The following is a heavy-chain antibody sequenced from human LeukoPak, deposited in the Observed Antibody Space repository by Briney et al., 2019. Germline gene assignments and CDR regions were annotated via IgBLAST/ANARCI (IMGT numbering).Heavy chain of an antibody. J-gene: IGHJ4*02. V-gene: IGHV3-11*01. CDR3: ARDIGRSGYFHPLRSAAYYFDY. CDR1: GFTFGDYY. CDR2: ISSSGSTI. Sequence: GGSLRLSCAASGFTFGDYYMSWIRQAPGKGLEWVSYISSSGSTIYYADSVKGRFTISRDNAKNSLYLQMNSLRAEDTAVYYCARDIGRSGYFHPLRSAAYYFDYWGQGTLVTVSS. D-gene: IGHD3-22*01.